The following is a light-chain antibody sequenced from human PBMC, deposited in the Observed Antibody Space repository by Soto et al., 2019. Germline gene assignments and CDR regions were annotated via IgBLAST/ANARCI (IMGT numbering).Light chain of an antibody. J-gene: IGKJ4*01. CDR1: QGLVYSDGNTY. V-gene: IGKV2-30*01. CDR3: MQGTLWLLT. CDR2: RVS. Sequence: DVVVTQSPLSLPVTLGQPASISCRSSQGLVYSDGNTYSNWFQQRPGQSPSRLIYRVSNRDSGVPERFSGSGSGTYFTPKISRVEAADVRIYYCMQGTLWLLTFGGGTKVAIK.